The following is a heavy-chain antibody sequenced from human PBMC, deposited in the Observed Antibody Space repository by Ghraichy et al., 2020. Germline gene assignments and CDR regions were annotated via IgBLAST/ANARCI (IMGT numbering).Heavy chain of an antibody. CDR1: GFTFSTYN. CDR2: ISSSSNYI. J-gene: IGHJ4*02. CDR3: AREYSSNWAPFDY. Sequence: LSLTCAASGFTFSTYNMNWVRQAPGKGLEWVSSISSSSNYIHYADSVKGRFTISRDNAKNSKNSLSLHMNSLRAEDTAVYYCAREYSSNWAPFDYWGQGTLVTVSS. V-gene: IGHV3-21*01. D-gene: IGHD6-13*01.